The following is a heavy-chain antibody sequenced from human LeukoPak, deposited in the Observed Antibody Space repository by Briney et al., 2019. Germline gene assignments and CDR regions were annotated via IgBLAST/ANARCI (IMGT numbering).Heavy chain of an antibody. CDR3: ARDLGAPYYYYYMDV. J-gene: IGHJ6*03. D-gene: IGHD3-10*01. CDR2: INPNSGGT. V-gene: IGHV1-2*02. Sequence: ASVKVSCKASGYTFTGYYMHWVRQAPGQGLEWMGWINPNSGGTNYAQKFQGRVTMTRDTSISTAYMELGRLRPDDTAVYYCARDLGAPYYYYYMDVWGKGTTVTVSS. CDR1: GYTFTGYY.